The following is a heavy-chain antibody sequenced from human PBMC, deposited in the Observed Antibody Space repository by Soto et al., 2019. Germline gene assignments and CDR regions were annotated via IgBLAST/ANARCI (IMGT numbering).Heavy chain of an antibody. D-gene: IGHD5-18*01. V-gene: IGHV1-46*03. CDR1: GYTFTSYY. CDR3: ARVGVDTAMVTGPAFDI. J-gene: IGHJ3*02. CDR2: INPSGGST. Sequence: GASVKVSCKASGYTFTSYYMHWVRQAPGQGLEWMGIINPSGGSTSYAQKFQGRVTMTRDTSTSTVYMELSSLRSEDTAVYYCARVGVDTAMVTGPAFDIWGQGTMVTVSS.